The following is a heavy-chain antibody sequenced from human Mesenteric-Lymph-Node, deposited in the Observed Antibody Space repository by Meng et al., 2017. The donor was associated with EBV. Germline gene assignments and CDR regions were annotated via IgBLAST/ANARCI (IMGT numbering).Heavy chain of an antibody. D-gene: IGHD3-22*01. CDR1: GCSFSGIYR. V-gene: IGHV4-4*02. CDR3: ARDGGGSYDRGYYFDY. CDR2: NSHNGHT. J-gene: IGHJ4*02. Sequence: QVQLVQSGPGLVKPAGSLSLSCDVSGCSFSGIYRRRGLHQPAQRGQGMIRKNSHNGHTHYTPTFKGRVTITVDTSISPSFMKLSSVTSADTAVYYCARDGGGSYDRGYYFDYWGQGTLVTVSS.